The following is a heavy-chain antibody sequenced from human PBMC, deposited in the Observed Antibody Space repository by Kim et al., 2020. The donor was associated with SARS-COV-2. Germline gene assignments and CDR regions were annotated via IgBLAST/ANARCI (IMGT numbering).Heavy chain of an antibody. D-gene: IGHD6-19*01. Sequence: GGSLRLSCAASGFTFSSYSMDWVRQAPGKGLEWISYISDSSSTIYYYVDSVKGRFTISRDNAKNTLSLQMNGLRDEDTAVYYCARHKSGDWYGGRDCWGQGTLVTVSS. CDR2: ISDSSSTI. CDR3: ARHKSGDWYGGRDC. J-gene: IGHJ4*02. V-gene: IGHV3-48*02. CDR1: GFTFSSYS.